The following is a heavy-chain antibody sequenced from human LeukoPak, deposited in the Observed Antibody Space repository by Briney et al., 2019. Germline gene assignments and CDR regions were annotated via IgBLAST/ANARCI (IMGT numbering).Heavy chain of an antibody. CDR1: GGSINSHY. V-gene: IGHV4-59*11. CDR3: ATVVNEIVGATRVAVATPFDP. Sequence: SETLSLTCTVSGGSINSHYWSWIRQPPGKGLECIGYIYYSGSTKYNPSLNSRATISLDTSKNQFFLKLTSVTAEDTAVYYCATVVNEIVGATRVAVATPFDPWGQGTLVTVSS. CDR2: IYYSGST. D-gene: IGHD1-26*01. J-gene: IGHJ5*02.